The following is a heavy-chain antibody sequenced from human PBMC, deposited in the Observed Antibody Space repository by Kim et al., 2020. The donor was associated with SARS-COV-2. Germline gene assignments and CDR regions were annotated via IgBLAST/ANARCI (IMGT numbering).Heavy chain of an antibody. Sequence: GGSLRLSCAASGFTFSSYAMSWVRQAPGKGLEWVSTVTTDGGRTFYADSVKGRFTISRSNSKNTLYLQMNSLRTEDTAVYYCATRIPGNACDIWGQGEMV. CDR1: GFTFSSYA. J-gene: IGHJ3*02. CDR2: VTTDGGRT. CDR3: ATRIPGNACDI. V-gene: IGHV3-23*01. D-gene: IGHD2-21*01.